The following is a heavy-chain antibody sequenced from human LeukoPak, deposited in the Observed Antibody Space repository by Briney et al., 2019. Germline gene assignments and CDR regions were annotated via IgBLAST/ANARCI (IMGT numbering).Heavy chain of an antibody. CDR2: INHSGST. D-gene: IGHD6-13*01. J-gene: IGHJ6*02. CDR1: GGSFSGYY. CDR3: ARVAAAGHLYYYYGMDV. V-gene: IGHV4-34*01. Sequence: SETLSLTCAVYGGSFSGYYWSWIRQPPGKGLEWIGEINHSGSTNYNPSLKSRVTISVDTSKNQFSLKLSSVTAADTAVYYCARVAAAGHLYYYYGMDVWGQGTTVTVSS.